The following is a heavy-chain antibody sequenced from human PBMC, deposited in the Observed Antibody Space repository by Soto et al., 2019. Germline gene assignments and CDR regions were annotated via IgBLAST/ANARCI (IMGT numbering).Heavy chain of an antibody. J-gene: IGHJ5*01. CDR3: VRLIGNSWLDS. D-gene: IGHD3-16*01. V-gene: IGHV4-34*01. Sequence: SETLSLTCAVYGGSFSGYYWSWIRQPPGKGLEWIGEINHSGSTNYNPSLKSRVTISVDTSKNQFSLKLNSVTAADTAVYYCVRLIGNSWLDSWGQGTLVTVSS. CDR2: INHSGST. CDR1: GGSFSGYY.